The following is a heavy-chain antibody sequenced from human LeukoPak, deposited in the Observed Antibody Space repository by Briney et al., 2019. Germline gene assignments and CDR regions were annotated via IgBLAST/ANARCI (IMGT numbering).Heavy chain of an antibody. J-gene: IGHJ4*02. Sequence: ASVKVSCKASGYTFTSYGISWVRQAPGQGLEWMGWISAYNGNTNYAQKLQGRVTMTTDTSTSTAYMELRSLRSDDTAVYYCARSSADSSGWPIFDYWGQGTLVTVSS. CDR2: ISAYNGNT. V-gene: IGHV1-18*01. CDR1: GYTFTSYG. D-gene: IGHD6-19*01. CDR3: ARSSADSSGWPIFDY.